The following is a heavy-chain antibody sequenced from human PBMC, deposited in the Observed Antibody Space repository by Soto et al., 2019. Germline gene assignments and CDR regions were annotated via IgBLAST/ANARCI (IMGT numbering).Heavy chain of an antibody. Sequence: PSQTLSLTCAISGDSVSSSSTAWNWIRQSPSRGLEWLGRTYYRSKWYNDYAVSVKSRITINPDTSKNQFSLQLNSVTPEDTAVYYCARANITIFGVVTLYYYYYYAMDVWGQGTTVTVSS. CDR2: TYYRSKWYN. J-gene: IGHJ6*02. D-gene: IGHD3-3*01. V-gene: IGHV6-1*01. CDR1: GDSVSSSSTA. CDR3: ARANITIFGVVTLYYYYYYAMDV.